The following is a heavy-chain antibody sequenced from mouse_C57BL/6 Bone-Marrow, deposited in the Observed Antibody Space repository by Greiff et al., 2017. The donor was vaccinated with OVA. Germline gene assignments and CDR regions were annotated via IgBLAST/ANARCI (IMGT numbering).Heavy chain of an antibody. CDR2: IDPANGNT. CDR3: AMMGTTKGMDN. D-gene: IGHD2-3*01. V-gene: IGHV14-3*01. Sequence: EVQRVESVAELVRPGASVKLSCTASGFNIKNTYMHWVKQRPEQGLEWIGRIDPANGNTKYAPKFQGKATITADTSSTTAYLQLSSLTSEDTATYYCAMMGTTKGMDNWGKGTSDTVSS. J-gene: IGHJ4*01. CDR1: GFNIKNTY.